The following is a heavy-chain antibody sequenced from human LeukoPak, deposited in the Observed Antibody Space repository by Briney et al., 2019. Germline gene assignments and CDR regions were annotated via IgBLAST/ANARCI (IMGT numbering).Heavy chain of an antibody. CDR1: GFTFSSYW. D-gene: IGHD6-13*01. Sequence: GGALRLSCAASGFTFSSYWMSWVRQAPGKGLEWVANIKQDGREKYYVDSVKGRFTISRDNAKNSLYLQMNSLRAEDTAVYYCAREPQGPLDSSWYRRLGAFDIWGQGTMVTVSS. CDR3: AREPQGPLDSSWYRRLGAFDI. CDR2: IKQDGREK. V-gene: IGHV3-7*01. J-gene: IGHJ3*02.